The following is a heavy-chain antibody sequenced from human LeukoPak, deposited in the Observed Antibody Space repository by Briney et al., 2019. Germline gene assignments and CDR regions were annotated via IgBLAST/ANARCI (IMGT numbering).Heavy chain of an antibody. Sequence: ASVKVSCKASGGTFSSYAISWVRQAPGQGLEWMGGIIPIFGTANYAQKFQGRVTITTDESTSTAYMELSSLRAEDTAVYYCARDRADYYDSSGYYYVVYFDYWGQGTLVTVSS. D-gene: IGHD3-22*01. J-gene: IGHJ4*02. CDR3: ARDRADYYDSSGYYYVVYFDY. V-gene: IGHV1-69*05. CDR2: IIPIFGTA. CDR1: GGTFSSYA.